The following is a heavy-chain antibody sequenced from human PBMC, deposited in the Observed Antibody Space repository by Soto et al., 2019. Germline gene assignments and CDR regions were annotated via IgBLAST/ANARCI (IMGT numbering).Heavy chain of an antibody. D-gene: IGHD2-15*01. J-gene: IGHJ6*02. CDR1: GGTFSSYT. V-gene: IGHV1-69*02. CDR3: ASGRYCSGGSCYSRYYYGMDV. Sequence: QVQLVQSGAEVKKPGSSVKVSCKASGGTFSSYTISWVRQAPGQGLEWMGRIIPILGIANYAQKFQGRVTITADKSTSTAYMELSSLSSEDTSVYYCASGRYCSGGSCYSRYYYGMDVWGQGTTVPVSS. CDR2: IIPILGIA.